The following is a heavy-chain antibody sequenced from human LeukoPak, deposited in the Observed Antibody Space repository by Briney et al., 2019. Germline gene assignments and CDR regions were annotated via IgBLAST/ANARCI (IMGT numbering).Heavy chain of an antibody. CDR3: AKSHASIWNVYDY. V-gene: IGHV3-23*01. CDR1: GFPFSSYA. J-gene: IGHJ4*02. Sequence: GGSLRLSCAASGFPFSSYAMSWVRLAPGKGLEWVSALSGSGDSTYYADSVKGRFTVSRDNSKNTLFLQMNSLRAEDAAVYYCAKSHASIWNVYDYWGQGTLVTVSS. D-gene: IGHD1-1*01. CDR2: LSGSGDST.